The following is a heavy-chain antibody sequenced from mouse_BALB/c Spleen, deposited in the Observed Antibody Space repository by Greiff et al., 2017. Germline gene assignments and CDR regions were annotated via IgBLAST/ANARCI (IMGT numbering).Heavy chain of an antibody. CDR3: ARDSYYGNYVAWFAY. CDR2: INSNGGST. V-gene: IGHV5-6-3*01. J-gene: IGHJ3*01. Sequence: EVNLVESGGGLVQPGGSLKLSCAASGFTFSSYGMSWVRQTPDKRLELVATINSNGGSTYYPDSVKGRFTISRDNAKNTLYLQMSSLKSEDTAMYYCARDSYYGNYVAWFAYWGQGTLVTVSA. D-gene: IGHD2-10*01. CDR1: GFTFSSYG.